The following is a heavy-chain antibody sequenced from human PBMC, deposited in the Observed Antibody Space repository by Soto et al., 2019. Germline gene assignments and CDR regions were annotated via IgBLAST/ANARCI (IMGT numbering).Heavy chain of an antibody. D-gene: IGHD3-22*01. CDR1: GFTFSSYA. CDR3: ARERSGGYYDSSGALDY. Sequence: QVQLVESGGGVVQPGRSLRLSCAASGFTFSSYAMHWVRQAPGKGLEWVAVISYDGSNKYYADSVKGRFTISRDNSKNTLYLQMNSLRAEDTAVCYCARERSGGYYDSSGALDYWGQGTLVTVSS. J-gene: IGHJ4*02. V-gene: IGHV3-30-3*01. CDR2: ISYDGSNK.